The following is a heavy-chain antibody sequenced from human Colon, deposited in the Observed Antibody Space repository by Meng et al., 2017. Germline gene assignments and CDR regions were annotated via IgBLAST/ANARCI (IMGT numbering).Heavy chain of an antibody. CDR2: IYHSGST. CDR3: ASGRKYCSSTSCYGQFDY. Sequence: QVVLPALGPGPWKPSGTLALTGDVSGSCIGSRNWWSWVRQPPGKGLEWIGEIYHSGSTNYNPSLKSRVTISVDKSKNQFSLKLSSVTAADTAVYYCASGRKYCSSTSCYGQFDYWGQGTLVTVSS. J-gene: IGHJ4*02. V-gene: IGHV4-4*02. D-gene: IGHD2-2*01. CDR1: GSCIGSRNW.